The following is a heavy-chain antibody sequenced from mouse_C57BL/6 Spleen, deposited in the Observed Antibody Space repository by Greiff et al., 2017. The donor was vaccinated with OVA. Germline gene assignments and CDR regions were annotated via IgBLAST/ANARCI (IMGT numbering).Heavy chain of an antibody. CDR2: INPSNGGT. Sequence: QVQLQQPGTELVKPGASVKLSCKASGYTFTSYWMHWVKQRPGQGLEWIGNINPSNGGTNYNEKFKSKATLTVDKSSSTAYMQLSSLTSEDSAVYYCARLALITTVVARDDWSQGTTLTVSS. J-gene: IGHJ2*01. V-gene: IGHV1-53*01. CDR1: GYTFTSYW. D-gene: IGHD1-1*01. CDR3: ARLALITTVVARDD.